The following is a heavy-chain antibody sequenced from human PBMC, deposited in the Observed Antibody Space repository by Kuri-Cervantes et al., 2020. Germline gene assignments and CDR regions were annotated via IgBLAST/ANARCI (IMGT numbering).Heavy chain of an antibody. J-gene: IGHJ1*01. CDR1: GGSFSGFF. CDR2: INHSGRT. Sequence: ESLKISCAVYGGSFSGFFWSWIRQSPGKGLEWIGEINHSGRTNYNPSLKSRVTISVDTSKNQFSLKLSSVTAADTAVYYCARRAGAEYFQHWGQGTLVTVSS. CDR3: ARRAGAEYFQH. V-gene: IGHV4-34*01.